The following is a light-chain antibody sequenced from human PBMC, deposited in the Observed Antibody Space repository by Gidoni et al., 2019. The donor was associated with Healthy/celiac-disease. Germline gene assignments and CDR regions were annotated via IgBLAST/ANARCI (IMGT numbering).Light chain of an antibody. V-gene: IGLV1-44*01. CDR2: TNN. Sequence: QSVLTQTTSASGTPGQRVTISFSGSSSHIGSTSVYWYQQLPGTAPKLLIYTNNQRPSGVPDRISVSTSGTSASLAISGLQPEDVADYYCAAWDDTLNGPWVFGGGTKLTVL. J-gene: IGLJ3*02. CDR3: AAWDDTLNGPWV. CDR1: SSHIGSTS.